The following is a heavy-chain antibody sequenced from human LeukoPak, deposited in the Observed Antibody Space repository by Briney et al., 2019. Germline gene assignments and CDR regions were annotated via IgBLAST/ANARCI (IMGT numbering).Heavy chain of an antibody. CDR3: TRSPSLGGNYWGFGY. V-gene: IGHV3-74*01. D-gene: IGHD1-26*01. CDR2: LSPDGSSS. CDR1: GFTFTTYW. Sequence: GGSLRLSCAASGFTFTTYWMHWVRQAPGKGLVWVSRLSPDGSSSIYADSVKGRFTVSRDNAKNTLYLQMNSLRAEDTAVYYCTRSPSLGGNYWGFGYWGQGTLVTVSS. J-gene: IGHJ4*02.